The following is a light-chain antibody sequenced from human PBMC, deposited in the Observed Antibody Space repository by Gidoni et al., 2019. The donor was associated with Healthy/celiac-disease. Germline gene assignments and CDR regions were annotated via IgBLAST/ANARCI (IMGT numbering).Light chain of an antibody. CDR1: QSISSY. CDR3: QQSYSTPYT. V-gene: IGKV1-39*01. CDR2: AAS. J-gene: IGKJ2*01. Sequence: DIQMTPSPSSLSAYVGDRVTITCRASQSISSYLNWYQQEPGKAPKLLIYAASSLQRGVPSRFSCSGSGTDITRTSSSLQPEDFATYYCQQSYSTPYTFGQGTKLEIK.